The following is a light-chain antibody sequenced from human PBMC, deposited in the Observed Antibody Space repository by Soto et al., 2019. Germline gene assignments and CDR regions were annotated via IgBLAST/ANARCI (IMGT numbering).Light chain of an antibody. CDR3: AAWDDSLSVYVV. Sequence: QSVLTQPPSASGTPGQRVTISCSGSSSNIGSNYVYWYQQLPGTAPKLLIYRNNQRPSGVPDRFSGSNSGTSASLAISGLRSEDEADYYCAAWDDSLSVYVVFGGGTKLTVL. J-gene: IGLJ2*01. V-gene: IGLV1-47*01. CDR1: SSNIGSNY. CDR2: RNN.